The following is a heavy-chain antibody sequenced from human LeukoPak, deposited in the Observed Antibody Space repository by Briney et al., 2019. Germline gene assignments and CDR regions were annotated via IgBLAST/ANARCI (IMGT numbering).Heavy chain of an antibody. J-gene: IGHJ4*02. V-gene: IGHV5-51*01. CDR2: IFPGDSDT. D-gene: IGHD2/OR15-2a*01. Sequence: GESLKISCNASGYSSTSYAIGWVRQMPGTGLEEMGIIFPGDSDTRYSPSFQGQVTISADKSISTAYLQWTSLKASDTATYYCASRPRYDFGPHFDYWGQGTLVTVSS. CDR1: GYSSTSYA. CDR3: ASRPRYDFGPHFDY.